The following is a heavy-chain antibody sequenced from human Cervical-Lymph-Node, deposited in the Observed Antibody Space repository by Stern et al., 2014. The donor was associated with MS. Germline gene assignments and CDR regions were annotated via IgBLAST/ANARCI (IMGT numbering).Heavy chain of an antibody. Sequence: QVQLVESGGGVVQPGRSLRLSCAASGFTFSNYAMHWVRQAPGKGLEWVAGISYDGSNEYYADSVKGRFTISRDNSRNTLDLQMNSLGADDTAMYYCTRDNDPLEVVAGDNWFDPWGQGTLVTVSS. D-gene: IGHD6-19*01. J-gene: IGHJ5*02. V-gene: IGHV3-30-3*01. CDR3: TRDNDPLEVVAGDNWFDP. CDR1: GFTFSNYA. CDR2: ISYDGSNE.